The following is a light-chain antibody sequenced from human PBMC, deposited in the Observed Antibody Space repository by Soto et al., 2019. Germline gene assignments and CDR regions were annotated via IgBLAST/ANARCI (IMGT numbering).Light chain of an antibody. Sequence: EIVLTQSPATLSLSPGERATLSCRASQGVHNYLAWSQQKPGQAPRLLIYDVSNRAPGIPPRFSGSGYGTDFTLTISRLEPEDFAVYYCQHRSTGPRTFGQGTKVEV. J-gene: IGKJ1*01. V-gene: IGKV3-11*01. CDR2: DVS. CDR1: QGVHNY. CDR3: QHRSTGPRT.